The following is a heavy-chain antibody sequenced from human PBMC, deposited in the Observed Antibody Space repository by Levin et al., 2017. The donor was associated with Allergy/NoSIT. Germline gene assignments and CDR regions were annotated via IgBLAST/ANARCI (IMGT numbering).Heavy chain of an antibody. D-gene: IGHD1-26*01. J-gene: IGHJ3*02. CDR2: LRYSGDTT. Sequence: GASVKVSCAASGFTFISYTMTWVRQAPGRGLEWVSTLRYSGDTTHYADSVKGRFTISRDGSRDTLFLQMNSLRPEDTAVYYCAKGVSSGSPYRAFDMWGQGTMVTVSS. CDR3: AKGVSSGSPYRAFDM. CDR1: GFTFISYT. V-gene: IGHV3-23*01.